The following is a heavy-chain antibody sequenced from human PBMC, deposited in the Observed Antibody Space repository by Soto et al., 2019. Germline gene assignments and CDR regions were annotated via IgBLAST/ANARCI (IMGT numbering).Heavy chain of an antibody. CDR1: GFTVSSNY. Sequence: GGSLRLSCAASGFTVSSNYMSWVRQAPGKGLEWVSVIYSGGSTYYADSVKGRFTISRDNSKNTLYLQMNSLRAEDTAVYYCARALIGDTAMDAPFDYWGQGTLVTVSS. J-gene: IGHJ4*02. CDR3: ARALIGDTAMDAPFDY. D-gene: IGHD5-18*01. V-gene: IGHV3-66*01. CDR2: IYSGGST.